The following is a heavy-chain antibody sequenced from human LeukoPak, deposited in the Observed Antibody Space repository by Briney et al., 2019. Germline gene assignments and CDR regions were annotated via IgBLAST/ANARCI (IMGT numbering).Heavy chain of an antibody. D-gene: IGHD3-10*01. V-gene: IGHV3-48*03. Sequence: GGSLRLSCAASGFTFSSYEMNWVRQAPGKGLECVSYISSSGSTIYYADSVKGRFTISRDNAKNSLYLQMNSLRAEDTAVYYCARAYPELLWFGEQDYYFDYWGQGTLVTVSS. CDR3: ARAYPELLWFGEQDYYFDY. CDR1: GFTFSSYE. J-gene: IGHJ4*02. CDR2: ISSSGSTI.